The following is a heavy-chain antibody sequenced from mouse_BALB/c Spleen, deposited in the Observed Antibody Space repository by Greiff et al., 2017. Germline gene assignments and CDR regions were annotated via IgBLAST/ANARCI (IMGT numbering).Heavy chain of an antibody. CDR3: ARHPPYGNYPYYYAMDY. CDR2: ISSGGSYT. J-gene: IGHJ4*01. D-gene: IGHD2-1*01. Sequence: EVKVVESGGGLVKPGGSLKLSCAASGFTFSSYAMSWVRQTPEKRLEWVATISSGGSYTYYPDSVKGRFTISRDNAKNTLYLQMSSLRSEDTAMYYCARHPPYGNYPYYYAMDYWGQGTSVTVSS. V-gene: IGHV5-9-3*01. CDR1: GFTFSSYA.